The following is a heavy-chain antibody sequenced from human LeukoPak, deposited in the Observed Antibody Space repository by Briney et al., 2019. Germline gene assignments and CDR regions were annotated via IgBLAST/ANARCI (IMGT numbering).Heavy chain of an antibody. Sequence: GGSLRLSCAASGFTFSSYSMNWVRQAPGKGLEWVSSISSSSSYMYYADSVKGRFTISRDNAKNLLYLQMNSLRAEDTAVYYCARGHYDILTGYYSISEYWGQGTQVTVSS. CDR1: GFTFSSYS. D-gene: IGHD3-9*01. CDR3: ARGHYDILTGYYSISEY. V-gene: IGHV3-21*01. CDR2: ISSSSSYM. J-gene: IGHJ4*02.